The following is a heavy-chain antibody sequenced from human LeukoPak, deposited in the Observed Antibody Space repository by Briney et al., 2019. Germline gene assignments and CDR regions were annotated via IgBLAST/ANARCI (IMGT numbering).Heavy chain of an antibody. J-gene: IGHJ4*02. CDR1: GYTFTSYG. D-gene: IGHD4-17*01. Sequence: GASVKVSCKASGYTFTSYGISWVRQAPGQGPEWMGWISAYNGNTNSAQKLQGRVTMTTDTSTRTAYMELRSLRSDDTAVYYCARVRYADYDFTIDYWGQGTLVTVSS. V-gene: IGHV1-18*01. CDR3: ARVRYADYDFTIDY. CDR2: ISAYNGNT.